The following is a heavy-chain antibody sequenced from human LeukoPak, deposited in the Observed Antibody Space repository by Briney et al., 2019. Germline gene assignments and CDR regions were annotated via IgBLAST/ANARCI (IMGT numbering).Heavy chain of an antibody. CDR1: GGSISSSSYY. D-gene: IGHD5-12*01. CDR3: ATSGYDTSPEY. Sequence: SETLSLTCTVSGGSISSSSYYWGWIRQPPGKGLEWIGSIYYSGSTYYNPSLKSRVTISVDTSKNQFSLKLTSVTAADTAVYCCATSGYDTSPEYWGQGTLVTVSS. J-gene: IGHJ4*02. CDR2: IYYSGST. V-gene: IGHV4-39*01.